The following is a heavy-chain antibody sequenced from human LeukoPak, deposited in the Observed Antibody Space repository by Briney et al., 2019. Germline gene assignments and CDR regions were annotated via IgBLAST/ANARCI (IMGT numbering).Heavy chain of an antibody. CDR1: GFTLSSNY. Sequence: GGSLRLSCAASGFTLSSNYMSWVRQAPGKGLEWVSVIYSGGSTYYADSVKGRFTISRDNSKTTLYLQMNSLRAEDTAVYYCARGYPTTVVTNDAFDIWGQGTMVTVSS. V-gene: IGHV3-53*01. CDR2: IYSGGST. J-gene: IGHJ3*02. CDR3: ARGYPTTVVTNDAFDI. D-gene: IGHD4-23*01.